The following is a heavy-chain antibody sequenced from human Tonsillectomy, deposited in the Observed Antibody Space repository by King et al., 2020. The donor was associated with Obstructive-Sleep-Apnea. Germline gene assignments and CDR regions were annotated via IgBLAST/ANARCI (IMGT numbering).Heavy chain of an antibody. V-gene: IGHV3-7*01. CDR1: EFTFRSYW. Sequence: VPLVQSGGGLVQPGGSLRLSCVGSEFTFRSYWMSWVRQTPGKGLEWVASVRQDGGENLYVDSVKGRFTISRDNAKNSVYLQMDNLRVEDTAFYYCARGWMYPDYWGQGTLVTVSS. D-gene: IGHD2-2*01. J-gene: IGHJ4*02. CDR3: ARGWMYPDY. CDR2: VRQDGGEN.